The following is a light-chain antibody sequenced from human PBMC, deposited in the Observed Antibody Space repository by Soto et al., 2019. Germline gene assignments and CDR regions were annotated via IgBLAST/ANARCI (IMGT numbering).Light chain of an antibody. CDR2: DAT. CDR3: QQYENLPT. V-gene: IGKV1-33*01. CDR1: QNINNY. Sequence: DIQMTQSPSSLSASVGNRVTITCQASQNINNYVNCHQQKAGRAPKLLNCDATNLEAGVPSRFRGSGSGTDFTFTISRLQPEDIATYYCQQYENLPTFGQGTRLEIK. J-gene: IGKJ5*01.